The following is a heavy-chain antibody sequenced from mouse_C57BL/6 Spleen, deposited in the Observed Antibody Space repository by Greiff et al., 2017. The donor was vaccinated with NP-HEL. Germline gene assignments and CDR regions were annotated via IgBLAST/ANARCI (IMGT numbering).Heavy chain of an antibody. CDR1: GYSITSGYY. Sequence: EVKLMESGPGLVKPSQSLSLTCSVTGYSITSGYYWNWIRQFPGNKLEWMGYISYDGSNNYNPSLKNRISITRDTSKNQFFLKLNSVTTEDTATYYCARELGPDWYFDVWGTGTTVTVSS. J-gene: IGHJ1*03. CDR3: ARELGPDWYFDV. D-gene: IGHD4-1*01. V-gene: IGHV3-6*01. CDR2: ISYDGSN.